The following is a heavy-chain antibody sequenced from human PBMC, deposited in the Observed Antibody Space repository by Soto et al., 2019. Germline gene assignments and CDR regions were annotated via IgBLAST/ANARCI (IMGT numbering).Heavy chain of an antibody. J-gene: IGHJ4*02. CDR3: ARDRPDYSSGLDY. V-gene: IGHV1-18*01. Sequence: ASVKVSCKASGYTFSSYGISWVLQAPGQGLEWMGWISAYNGNTNYAQKVQGRVTMTTDTSTRTAYMELRSLRSDDTAVYYCARDRPDYSSGLDYWGQGTLVTVSS. CDR1: GYTFSSYG. CDR2: ISAYNGNT. D-gene: IGHD3-22*01.